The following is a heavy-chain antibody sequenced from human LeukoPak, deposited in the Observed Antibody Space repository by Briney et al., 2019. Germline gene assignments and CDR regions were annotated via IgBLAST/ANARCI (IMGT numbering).Heavy chain of an antibody. CDR2: IIPMFGAV. CDR1: GGTFSSYV. Sequence: SVKVSCKASGGTFSSYVISWVRQAPGQGLQWMGGIIPMFGAVNYAQKFQGRVTITADKSTGTAYMELRSLRSDDTAVYYCARVSSWYRWFDPWGQGTLVTVSS. J-gene: IGHJ5*02. D-gene: IGHD6-13*01. V-gene: IGHV1-69*06. CDR3: ARVSSWYRWFDP.